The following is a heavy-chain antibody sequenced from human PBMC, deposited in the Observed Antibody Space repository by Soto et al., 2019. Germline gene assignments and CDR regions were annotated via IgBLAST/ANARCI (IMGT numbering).Heavy chain of an antibody. CDR2: ISWNSGSI. CDR1: GFTLDIYA. D-gene: IGHD2-2*01. CDR3: ARGDGEYQVLLDHYYSYGMDV. J-gene: IGHJ6*02. Sequence: GESLRLSCAVSGFTLDIYAMHWVRHAQGKGLEWVSGISWNSGSIGYADSVKGRFTISRDNSKNSLYMQMNSLRAEDTAVYYCARGDGEYQVLLDHYYSYGMDVWGQGTTVTVSS. V-gene: IGHV3-9*01.